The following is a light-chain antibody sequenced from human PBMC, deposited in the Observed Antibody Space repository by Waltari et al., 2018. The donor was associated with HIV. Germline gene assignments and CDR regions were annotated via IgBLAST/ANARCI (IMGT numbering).Light chain of an antibody. CDR2: AAS. CDR1: QSVRSTY. J-gene: IGKJ5*01. Sequence: EIVLTQSPGTLSLSPGERATLSCRASQSVRSTYLAWYQHTPGQAPRLLISAASSRATGIPARFSGSGSGTDFALTISRLGPEDLAVYYCQQYGSSPITFGQGTRLEIK. CDR3: QQYGSSPIT. V-gene: IGKV3-20*01.